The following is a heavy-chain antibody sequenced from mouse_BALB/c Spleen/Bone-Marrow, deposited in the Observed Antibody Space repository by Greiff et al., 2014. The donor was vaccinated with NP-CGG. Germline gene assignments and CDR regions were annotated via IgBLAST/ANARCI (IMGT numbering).Heavy chain of an antibody. V-gene: IGHV1-87*01. J-gene: IGHJ2*01. Sequence: VHLVESGAELARPGASVKLSCKASGYTFTGYWMQWVKQRPGQGLEWIGIIYPGDGDTRYTQKFKGKATLTADKSSSTAYMQLRNLASEDSAVYYCARGFYDSTSTYWGQGTTLTVSS. D-gene: IGHD1-1*01. CDR2: IYPGDGDT. CDR3: ARGFYDSTSTY. CDR1: GYTFTGYW.